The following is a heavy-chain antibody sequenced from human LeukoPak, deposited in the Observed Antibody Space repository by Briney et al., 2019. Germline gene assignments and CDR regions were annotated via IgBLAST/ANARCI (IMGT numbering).Heavy chain of an antibody. D-gene: IGHD3-3*01. CDR1: GYIVTNYW. CDR2: IYPGDSDT. V-gene: IGHV5-51*01. CDR3: ARLDFSTFDY. J-gene: IGHJ4*02. Sequence: GERLKISCKGSGYIVTNYWIRWVRQMTGKCLEWMGIIYPGDSDTRYSPSFQGQVTISADKSISTAYLQCSSLKASDTAMYYCARLDFSTFDYWGQGTLVTVSS.